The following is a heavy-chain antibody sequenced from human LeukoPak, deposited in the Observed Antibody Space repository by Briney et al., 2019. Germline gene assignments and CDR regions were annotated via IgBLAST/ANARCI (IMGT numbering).Heavy chain of an antibody. D-gene: IGHD2-2*01. CDR2: ISYDGSNK. Sequence: GGSLRPSCAASGFTFSSYAMHWVRQAPGKGLEWGAVISYDGSNKYYADSVKGRFTISRDNSKNTLYLQMNSLRAEDTAVYYCARGHAVVVPAALMDVWGQGTTVTVSS. V-gene: IGHV3-30-3*01. CDR1: GFTFSSYA. CDR3: ARGHAVVVPAALMDV. J-gene: IGHJ6*02.